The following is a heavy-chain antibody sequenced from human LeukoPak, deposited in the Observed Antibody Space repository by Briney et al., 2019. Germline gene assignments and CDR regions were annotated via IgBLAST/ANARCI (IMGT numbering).Heavy chain of an antibody. V-gene: IGHV3-74*01. D-gene: IGHD6-19*01. Sequence: GGSLRLSCAASGFTFSSYWMHWVRQAPGKGLVWVSRINSDGSSTSYADSVKGRFTICRDNAKNTLYLQMNSLRAEDTAVYYCAREGSFGVAVAGTFDYWGQGTLVTVSS. CDR3: AREGSFGVAVAGTFDY. CDR1: GFTFSSYW. J-gene: IGHJ4*02. CDR2: INSDGSST.